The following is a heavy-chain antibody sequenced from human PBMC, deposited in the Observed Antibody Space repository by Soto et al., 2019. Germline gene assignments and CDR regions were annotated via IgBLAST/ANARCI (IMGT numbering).Heavy chain of an antibody. V-gene: IGHV4-39*01. Sequence: QLRLQESGPGLVEPSGTLSLTCTVSGDSITSSDFYWGWIRRPPGQGLEWIGTFAHNGDTIYNPPLNSRLTMSLDASKTQFSLRLTALTAADAAVYCCARQMRGPIPYFGWLSPVTSWGQGTLVTVSS. CDR1: GDSITSSDFY. CDR3: ARQMRGPIPYFGWLSPVTS. D-gene: IGHD3-9*01. J-gene: IGHJ5*02. CDR2: FAHNGDT.